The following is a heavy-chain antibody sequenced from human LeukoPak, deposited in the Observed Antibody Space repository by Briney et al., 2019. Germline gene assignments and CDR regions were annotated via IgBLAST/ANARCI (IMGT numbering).Heavy chain of an antibody. CDR3: ARVWVGGPFDY. Sequence: SETLSLTCTVSGVSISSYYWSWIRQPPGKGLEWIGYIYYSGSTNYNPSLKSRVTISVDTSKNQFSLKLSSVTAADTAVYYCARVWVGGPFDYWGQGTLVTVSS. CDR2: IYYSGST. J-gene: IGHJ4*02. V-gene: IGHV4-59*01. CDR1: GVSISSYY. D-gene: IGHD3-16*01.